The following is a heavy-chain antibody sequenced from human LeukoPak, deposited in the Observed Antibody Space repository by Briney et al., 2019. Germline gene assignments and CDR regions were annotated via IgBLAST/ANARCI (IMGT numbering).Heavy chain of an antibody. Sequence: GGSLRLSCAAPGFTFSSYAMSWVRQAPGKGLEWVSAISGSGGSTYYADSVKGRFTISRDNSKNTLYLQMNSLRAEDTAVYYCAKGWSGSDAFDIWGQGTMVTVSS. CDR1: GFTFSSYA. CDR3: AKGWSGSDAFDI. D-gene: IGHD3-3*01. V-gene: IGHV3-23*01. CDR2: ISGSGGST. J-gene: IGHJ3*02.